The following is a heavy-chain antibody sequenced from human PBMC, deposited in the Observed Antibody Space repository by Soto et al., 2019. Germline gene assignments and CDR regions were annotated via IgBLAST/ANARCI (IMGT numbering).Heavy chain of an antibody. CDR2: ISYRGGSI. Sequence: VQLVESGGGLVQPGGSLRLSCAASGFTFSTYEMKWVRQAPGKGLEWVSYISYRGGSIYYADSVKGRFTIFRDDAKNSLYLQMNSLRAEDTAVYYCATHSTTTQSGWGQGTLVTVSS. D-gene: IGHD1-1*01. CDR1: GFTFSTYE. V-gene: IGHV3-48*03. J-gene: IGHJ4*02. CDR3: ATHSTTTQSG.